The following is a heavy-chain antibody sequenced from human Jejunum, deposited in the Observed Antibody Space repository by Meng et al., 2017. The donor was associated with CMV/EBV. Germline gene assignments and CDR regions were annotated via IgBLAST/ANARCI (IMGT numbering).Heavy chain of an antibody. D-gene: IGHD3-16*01. J-gene: IGHJ4*02. CDR1: GFTFSSYG. V-gene: IGHV3-33*06. CDR3: AKLGIGDDDY. CDR2: IWYDGSNK. Sequence: CAASGFTFSSYGMHWVRQAPGKGLEWVAVIWYDGSNKYYADSVKGRFTISRDNSKNTLYLQMNSLRAEDTAVYYCAKLGIGDDDYWGQGTLVTVSS.